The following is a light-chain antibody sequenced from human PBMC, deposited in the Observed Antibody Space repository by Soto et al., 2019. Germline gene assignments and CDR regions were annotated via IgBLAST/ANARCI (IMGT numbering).Light chain of an antibody. V-gene: IGLV2-14*01. CDR2: EVT. J-gene: IGLJ1*01. CDR3: ISYAGSSNV. CDR1: SNDVGGYNY. Sequence: QSVLTQPASVSGSPGQSITISCTGTSNDVGGYNYVSWYQQHPGKAPKLIIYEVTDRPSGVSNRFSGSKSGNTASLTISGLQAEDEADYYCISYAGSSNVFGTGTKLTVL.